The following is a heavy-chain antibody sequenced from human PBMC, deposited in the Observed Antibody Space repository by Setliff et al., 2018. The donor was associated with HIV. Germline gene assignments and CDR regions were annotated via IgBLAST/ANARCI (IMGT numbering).Heavy chain of an antibody. J-gene: IGHJ4*02. Sequence: SETLSLTCTVSGGSISSSSYYWGWIRQPPGKGLEWIGSIDYSGSTSYNPSLKRRVTVSVDTPENQFSLKLSSVTAADTAVYYCARTMGVTYFDYWGQGTLVTVSS. V-gene: IGHV4-39*01. CDR1: GGSISSSSYY. CDR3: ARTMGVTYFDY. D-gene: IGHD1-26*01. CDR2: IDYSGST.